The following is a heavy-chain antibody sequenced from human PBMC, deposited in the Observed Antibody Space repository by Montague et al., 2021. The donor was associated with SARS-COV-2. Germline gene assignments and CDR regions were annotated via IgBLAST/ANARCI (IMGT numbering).Heavy chain of an antibody. Sequence: SETRSLTCAVRGTSFSGYYWNWIRQPPGKGLEWIGEINHGGSTKYSPSLKSRLTISADTSKNQFSLKLTSVAAADTAVYYCARLRDGVVPSPILGVGPYYSYYYMDVWGRGTTVTVSS. CDR1: GTSFSGYY. CDR3: ARLRDGVVPSPILGVGPYYSYYYMDV. J-gene: IGHJ6*03. CDR2: INHGGST. V-gene: IGHV4-34*01. D-gene: IGHD3-10*01.